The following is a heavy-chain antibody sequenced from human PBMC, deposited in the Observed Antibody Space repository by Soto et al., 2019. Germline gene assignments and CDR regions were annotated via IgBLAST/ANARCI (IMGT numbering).Heavy chain of an antibody. D-gene: IGHD3-9*01. V-gene: IGHV5-10-1*01. Sequence: GESLKISCKGSGYSFTSYWISWVRQMPGKGLEWMGRIDPSDSYTNYSPSFQGHVTISADKSISTAYLQWSSLKASDTAMYYCARILYYDILTGYDKGAPVDYWGQGTLVTVSS. CDR2: IDPSDSYT. CDR1: GYSFTSYW. J-gene: IGHJ4*02. CDR3: ARILYYDILTGYDKGAPVDY.